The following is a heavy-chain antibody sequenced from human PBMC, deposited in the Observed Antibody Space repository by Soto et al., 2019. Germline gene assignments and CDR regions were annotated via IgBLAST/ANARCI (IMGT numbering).Heavy chain of an antibody. J-gene: IGHJ4*02. V-gene: IGHV1-2*02. CDR1: GYTFTGYY. D-gene: IGHD3-22*01. CDR3: ARGNTMIVVVTDIDY. CDR2: INPNSGGT. Sequence: ASVKVSCKASGYTFTGYYMHWVRQAPGQGLEWMGWINPNSGGTNYAQKFQGRVTMTRDTSISTAYMELSRLRSDDTAVYYCARGNTMIVVVTDIDYWGQGTLVTVSS.